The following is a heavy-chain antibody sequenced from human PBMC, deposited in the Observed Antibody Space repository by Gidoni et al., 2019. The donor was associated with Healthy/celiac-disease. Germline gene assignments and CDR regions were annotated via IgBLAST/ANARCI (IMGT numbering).Heavy chain of an antibody. V-gene: IGHV3-23*01. Sequence: EVQLLESGRGLVQPGGSLRLSCAASGFTFSSYAMSWVRQAPGKGLGWVSAIRGSGGSTYYADSVKGRFTISRDNSKNTLYLQMNSLRAEDTAVYYCAKAGDSYGYFWFDPWGQGTLVTVSS. D-gene: IGHD5-18*01. CDR3: AKAGDSYGYFWFDP. CDR2: IRGSGGST. J-gene: IGHJ5*02. CDR1: GFTFSSYA.